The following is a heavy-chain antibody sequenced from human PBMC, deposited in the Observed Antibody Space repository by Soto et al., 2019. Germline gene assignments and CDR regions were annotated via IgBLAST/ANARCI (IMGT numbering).Heavy chain of an antibody. D-gene: IGHD3-3*01. CDR3: ARVQHYYDFWSGYYINWFDS. J-gene: IGHJ5*01. V-gene: IGHV1-8*01. CDR2: MNPNSGNT. Sequence: GASVKVSCKASGYTFTSYDINWVRQATGQGLEWMGWMNPNSGNTGYAQKFQGRVTMTRNTSISTAYMELSSLRSEDTAVYYCARVQHYYDFWSGYYINWFDSWGQGTLVTVSS. CDR1: GYTFTSYD.